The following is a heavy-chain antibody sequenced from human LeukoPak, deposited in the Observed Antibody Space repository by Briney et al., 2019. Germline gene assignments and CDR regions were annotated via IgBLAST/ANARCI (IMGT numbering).Heavy chain of an antibody. J-gene: IGHJ4*02. Sequence: GGSLRLSCVASGFTFSRYSMNWVRQAPGKGLEWVSSISSSISYIYYADSLKGRFTISRDNAKNSLYLQMNSLRAEDTAVYYCARVPDDFWSGYFVDYWGQGTLVTVSS. CDR3: ARVPDDFWSGYFVDY. V-gene: IGHV3-21*01. CDR2: ISSSISYI. D-gene: IGHD3-3*01. CDR1: GFTFSRYS.